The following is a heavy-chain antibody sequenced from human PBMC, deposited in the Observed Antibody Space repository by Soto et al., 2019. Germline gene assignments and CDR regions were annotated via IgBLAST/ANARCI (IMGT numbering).Heavy chain of an antibody. D-gene: IGHD2-2*01. CDR2: ISTYHGNT. CDR1: GYSFNRYD. CDR3: ARDDPSSE. V-gene: IGHV1-18*01. J-gene: IGHJ4*02. Sequence: QVQLVQSGPEVKKPGASVKVSCKASGYSFNRYDISWVRQAPGQGLEWMGWISTYHGNTNYGQRFQGRVTMTTDTSTGTAYMELVSLRSDDTAVYYCARDDPSSEWGQGTLVTVSS.